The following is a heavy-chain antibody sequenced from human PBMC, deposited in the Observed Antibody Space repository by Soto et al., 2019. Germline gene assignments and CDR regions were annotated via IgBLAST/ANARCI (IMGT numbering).Heavy chain of an antibody. CDR2: INTDGSST. V-gene: IGHV3-74*01. Sequence: EVQLVESGGGLVQPGGSLRLSCAASGFIFSNYKMNWVRQAPGKGLGWVSRINTDGSSTDYSYSVKGRFTVSRVNPKNTLYLQMNSLRAEDTAVYYCARDTDGLHYWGQGTLVTVSS. CDR1: GFIFSNYK. J-gene: IGHJ4*02. CDR3: ARDTDGLHY.